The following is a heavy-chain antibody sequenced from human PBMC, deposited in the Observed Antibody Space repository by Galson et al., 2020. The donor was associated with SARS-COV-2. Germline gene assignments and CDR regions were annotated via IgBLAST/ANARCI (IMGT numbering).Heavy chain of an antibody. J-gene: IGHJ3*02. CDR3: AREGDIVVVSDAFDI. V-gene: IGHV3-30*04. CDR2: ISYDGSNK. Sequence: GESLKISCAASGFIFSSYAMHWVRQAPGKGLEWVAVISYDGSNKYYADSVKGRFTISRDNSKNTLYLQMNSLRAEDTAVYYCAREGDIVVVSDAFDIWGQGTMVTVSS. CDR1: GFIFSSYA. D-gene: IGHD2-21*01.